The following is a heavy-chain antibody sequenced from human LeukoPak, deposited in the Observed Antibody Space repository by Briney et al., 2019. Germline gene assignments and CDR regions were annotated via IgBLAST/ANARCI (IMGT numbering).Heavy chain of an antibody. CDR3: AASYRKNDFDY. CDR2: IVVGSGNT. Sequence: ASVKVSCKASGFTFTSSAMQWVRQARGQRLEWIGWIVVGSGNTNYAQKFQERVTITRDMSTSTAYMELSSQRSEDTAVYYCAASYRKNDFDYWGQGTLVTVSS. D-gene: IGHD1-1*01. J-gene: IGHJ4*02. V-gene: IGHV1-58*02. CDR1: GFTFTSSA.